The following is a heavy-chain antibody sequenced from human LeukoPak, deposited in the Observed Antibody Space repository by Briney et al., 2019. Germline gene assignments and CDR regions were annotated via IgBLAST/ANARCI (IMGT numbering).Heavy chain of an antibody. Sequence: PGRSLRLSCAASGFTFSSYWMRWVRQAPGKGLEWVSVIYSDGRTSYADSVRGRFTISRDNSKNTLYLQTSSLRAEDTAVYYCARELVAGGGRRGMDVWGQGTTVTVSS. CDR2: IYSDGRT. V-gene: IGHV3-66*01. J-gene: IGHJ6*02. CDR1: GFTFSSYW. CDR3: ARELVAGGGRRGMDV. D-gene: IGHD6-19*01.